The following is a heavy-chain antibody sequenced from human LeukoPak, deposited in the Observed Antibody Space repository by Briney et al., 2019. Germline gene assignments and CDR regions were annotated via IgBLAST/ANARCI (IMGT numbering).Heavy chain of an antibody. Sequence: SETLSLTCTVSGGSISSSSYYWGWIRQPPGKGLEWIGSIYYSGSTYYNPSLKSRVTISVDTSKNQFSLKLSSVTAADTAVYYCARQFGFRDFWSGYGNWFVPWSQGTLVTVSS. D-gene: IGHD3-3*01. J-gene: IGHJ5*02. CDR1: GGSISSSSYY. V-gene: IGHV4-39*01. CDR2: IYYSGST. CDR3: ARQFGFRDFWSGYGNWFVP.